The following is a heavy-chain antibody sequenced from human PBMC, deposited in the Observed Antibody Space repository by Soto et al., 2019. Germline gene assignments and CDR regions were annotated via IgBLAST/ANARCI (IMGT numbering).Heavy chain of an antibody. CDR3: ARVSCSGGSCYSLPDAFDI. Sequence: EVQLVESGGGLVQPGGSLRLSCAASGFTVSSNYMSWVRQAPAKGLEWVSVIYSGGSTYYADSVKGRFTISRHNSKNTLYLQMNSLRAEDTAVYYCARVSCSGGSCYSLPDAFDIWGQGTMVTVSS. CDR2: IYSGGST. D-gene: IGHD2-15*01. J-gene: IGHJ3*02. CDR1: GFTVSSNY. V-gene: IGHV3-53*04.